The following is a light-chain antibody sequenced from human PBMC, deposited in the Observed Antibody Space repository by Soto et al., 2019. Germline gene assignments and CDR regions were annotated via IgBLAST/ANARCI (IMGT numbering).Light chain of an antibody. J-gene: IGKJ1*01. CDR3: QQYGTSPWA. CDR2: AAS. Sequence: EIVLTQSPGTLSLSQGERATLSCRASQSVGHNYLAWYQQKPGQAPRILIFAASSRATGIPDRFSGSGSGSDFTRTISRLEPEDSAVYYCQQYGTSPWAFGQGTKVEIK. CDR1: QSVGHNY. V-gene: IGKV3-20*01.